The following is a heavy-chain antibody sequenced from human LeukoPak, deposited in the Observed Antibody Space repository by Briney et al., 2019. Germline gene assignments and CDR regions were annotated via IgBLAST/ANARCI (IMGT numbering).Heavy chain of an antibody. CDR1: GFTFSSYS. Sequence: GGSLRLSCAASGFTFSSYSMNWVRQAPGKGLEWVSSISSSSSYIYHADSVKGRFTISRDNAKNSLYLQMNSLRAEDTAVYYCARKLIVVVPAALGHWGQGTLVTVSS. V-gene: IGHV3-21*01. J-gene: IGHJ5*02. CDR3: ARKLIVVVPAALGH. CDR2: ISSSSSYI. D-gene: IGHD2-2*01.